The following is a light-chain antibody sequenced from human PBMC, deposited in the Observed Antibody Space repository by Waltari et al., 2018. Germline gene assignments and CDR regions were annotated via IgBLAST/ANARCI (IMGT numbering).Light chain of an antibody. V-gene: IGKV1-5*03. J-gene: IGKJ2*01. Sequence: DVQMTQSPSTLSASLGDTVTITCRASQTINNWLAWYQLKPGQAPKLLIYDVSSLESGVPSRFSGSGSETEFTLSISSLQSEDSAVYFCQQFNTLYSFGQGTKLEIK. CDR3: QQFNTLYS. CDR1: QTINNW. CDR2: DVS.